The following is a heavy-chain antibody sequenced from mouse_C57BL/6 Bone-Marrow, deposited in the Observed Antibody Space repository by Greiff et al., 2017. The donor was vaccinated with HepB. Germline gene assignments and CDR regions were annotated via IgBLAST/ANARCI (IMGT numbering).Heavy chain of an antibody. CDR1: GYTFTSYW. Sequence: QLQQPGAELVRPGTSVKLSCKASGYTFTSYWMHWVKQRPGQGLEWIGVIDPSDSYTNYNQKFKGKATLTVDTSSSTAYMRLSSLTSEDSAVYYCAREGIYYGIPWFAYWGQGTLVTVSA. CDR2: IDPSDSYT. V-gene: IGHV1-59*01. D-gene: IGHD2-1*01. J-gene: IGHJ3*01. CDR3: AREGIYYGIPWFAY.